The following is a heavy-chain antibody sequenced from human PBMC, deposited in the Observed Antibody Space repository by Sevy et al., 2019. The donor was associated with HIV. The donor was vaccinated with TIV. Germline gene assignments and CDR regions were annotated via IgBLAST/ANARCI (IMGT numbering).Heavy chain of an antibody. V-gene: IGHV3-30*03. CDR2: ISDDGSRK. Sequence: GGSLRLSCVTSGFSFRAYGMHWVRQAPGKGLEWVSLISDDGSRKFYADSVEGRFTISRDNSKNTLYLRMDSLRGEDTALYYSAAGKSFSDYWGQGALVTVSS. CDR1: GFSFRAYG. J-gene: IGHJ4*02. D-gene: IGHD3-10*01. CDR3: AAGKSFSDY.